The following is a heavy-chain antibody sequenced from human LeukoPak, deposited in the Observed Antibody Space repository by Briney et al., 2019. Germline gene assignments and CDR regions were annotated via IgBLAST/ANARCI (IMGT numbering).Heavy chain of an antibody. V-gene: IGHV1-69*05. CDR2: IIPIFGTA. CDR3: ASTRDIVVVVAAHPPSRPSDWYFDL. J-gene: IGHJ2*01. D-gene: IGHD2-15*01. Sequence: GASVRVSCKASGGTFSSYAISWVRQAPGKGLEWMRGIIPIFGTANYEQKFEGRVTITTDESTSTAYLELRSLRSEDTAVYYCASTRDIVVVVAAHPPSRPSDWYFDLWGRGTLVTVSS. CDR1: GGTFSSYA.